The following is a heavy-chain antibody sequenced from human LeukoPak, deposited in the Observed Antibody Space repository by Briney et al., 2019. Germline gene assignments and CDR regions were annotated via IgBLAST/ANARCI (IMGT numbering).Heavy chain of an antibody. CDR2: IIPIFGTA. CDR1: GYTFTGYY. D-gene: IGHD6-6*01. CDR3: ARDRWYSSSLFDY. V-gene: IGHV1-69*06. J-gene: IGHJ4*02. Sequence: ASVKVSCKASGYTFTGYYMHWVRQAPGQGLEWMGGIIPIFGTANYAQKFQGRVTITADKSTSTAYMELSSLRSEDTAVCYCARDRWYSSSLFDYWGQGTLVTVSS.